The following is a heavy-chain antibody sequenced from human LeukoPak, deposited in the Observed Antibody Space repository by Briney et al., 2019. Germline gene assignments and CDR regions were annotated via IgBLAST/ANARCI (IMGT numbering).Heavy chain of an antibody. V-gene: IGHV3-21*01. J-gene: IGHJ3*02. Sequence: GGSLRLSCATSGFTFSSYSMNWVRQAPGKRLEWVSSIDTSTTYMTYADSVKGRFTISRDNARNSLYLQMNSLRAEDTAVYYCARAGGINDCSTTSCYLGAFDIWGQGTMVTVSS. CDR3: ARAGGINDCSTTSCYLGAFDI. D-gene: IGHD2-2*01. CDR1: GFTFSSYS. CDR2: IDTSTTYM.